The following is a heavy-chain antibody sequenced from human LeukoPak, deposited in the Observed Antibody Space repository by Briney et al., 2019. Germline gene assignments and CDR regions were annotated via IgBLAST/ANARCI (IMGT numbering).Heavy chain of an antibody. CDR3: ARGGAAHYYDSSGYYSVGCFDP. V-gene: IGHV1-69*05. CDR2: IIPIFGTA. D-gene: IGHD3-22*01. Sequence: SVKVSCRASGGTLSSYAIIWVRQAPGQGREWMGGIIPIFGTANYAQKFEGRVTITTDESTSTAYMELSSLRSEDTAVYYSARGGAAHYYDSSGYYSVGCFDPWGQGTLVTVSS. J-gene: IGHJ5*02. CDR1: GGTLSSYA.